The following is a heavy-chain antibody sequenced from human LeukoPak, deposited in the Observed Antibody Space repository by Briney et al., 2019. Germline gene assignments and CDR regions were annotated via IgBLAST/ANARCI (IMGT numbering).Heavy chain of an antibody. CDR3: ARARSGWYYFDY. V-gene: IGHV4-34*01. CDR2: INHSGST. J-gene: IGHJ4*02. Sequence: SETLSLTCAVYGGSFSGYYWSWIRQPPVRGLEWIGEINHSGSTNYNPSLKSRVTISVDTSKNQFSLKLSSVTAADTAVYYCARARSGWYYFDYWGQGTLVTVSS. D-gene: IGHD6-19*01. CDR1: GGSFSGYY.